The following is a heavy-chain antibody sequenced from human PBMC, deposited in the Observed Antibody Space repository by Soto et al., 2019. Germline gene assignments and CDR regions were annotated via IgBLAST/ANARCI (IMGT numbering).Heavy chain of an antibody. J-gene: IGHJ4*02. CDR2: INAYNGNT. D-gene: IGHD6-19*01. CDR3: ARDPVAGTDFDY. V-gene: IGHV1-18*01. Sequence: QVQLVQSGAEVKKPGASVKVSCKASGYTFTTYGISWVRQAPGQGLEWMGWINAYNGNTNYAQKLQGRVTMTTDTSTSPAYRALRSLRSDDTAVYYCARDPVAGTDFDYWGQGALVTVSS. CDR1: GYTFTTYG.